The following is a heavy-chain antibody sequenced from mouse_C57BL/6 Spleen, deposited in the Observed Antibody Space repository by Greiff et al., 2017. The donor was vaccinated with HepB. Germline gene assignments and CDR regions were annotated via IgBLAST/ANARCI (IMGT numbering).Heavy chain of an antibody. CDR1: GYTFTSYW. V-gene: IGHV1-69*01. J-gene: IGHJ2*01. CDR3: ARHAYYDYNGGYFDY. Sequence: VQLQQPGAELVMPGASVKLSCKASGYTFTSYWMHWVKQRPGQGLEWIGEIDPSDSYTNYNQKFKGKSTLTVDKSSSTAYMQLSSLTSEDSAVYFCARHAYYDYNGGYFDYWGQDTTLTVSS. CDR2: IDPSDSYT. D-gene: IGHD2-4*01.